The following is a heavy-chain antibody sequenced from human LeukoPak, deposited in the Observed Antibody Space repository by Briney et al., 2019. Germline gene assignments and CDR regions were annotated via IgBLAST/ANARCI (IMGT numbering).Heavy chain of an antibody. J-gene: IGHJ3*02. CDR3: ARERYDYGGNSDAFDI. CDR2: INPSGGST. V-gene: IGHV1-46*01. CDR1: GYIFTTHY. Sequence: ASVKVSCKASGYIFTTHYMHWVRQAPGQGLEWMGVINPSGGSTSYAQKFQGRVTMTRDTSTSTVYMELSSLRSEDTAVYYCARERYDYGGNSDAFDIWGQGTMVTVSS. D-gene: IGHD4-23*01.